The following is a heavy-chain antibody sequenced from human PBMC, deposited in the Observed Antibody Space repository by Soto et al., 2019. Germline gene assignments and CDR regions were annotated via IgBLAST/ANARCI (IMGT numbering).Heavy chain of an antibody. CDR2: IKQDGSEK. J-gene: IGHJ5*02. D-gene: IGHD2-8*01. CDR3: ARAAYVWAGDWFDP. CDR1: GFTFSSYW. V-gene: IGHV3-7*01. Sequence: GGSLRLSCAASGFTFSSYWMSWVRQAPGKGLEWVANIKQDGSEKYYVDSVKGRFTISRDNAKNSLYLQMNSLRAEDTVVYYCARAAYVWAGDWFDPWGQGTLVTVSS.